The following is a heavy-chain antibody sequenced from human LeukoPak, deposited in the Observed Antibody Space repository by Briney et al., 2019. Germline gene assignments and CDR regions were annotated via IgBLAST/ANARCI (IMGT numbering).Heavy chain of an antibody. CDR1: GFTFGSYA. CDR2: ISGSGIST. CDR3: AREVLGAAMALGY. Sequence: GGSLRLSCAASGFTFGSYAMSWVRQAPGKGLEWVSTISGSGISTYYADSVKGRFTISRDISRNTLFLHMNSLRAEDTAVYYCAREVLGAAMALGYWGQGTLVTVSS. J-gene: IGHJ4*02. D-gene: IGHD3-16*01. V-gene: IGHV3-23*01.